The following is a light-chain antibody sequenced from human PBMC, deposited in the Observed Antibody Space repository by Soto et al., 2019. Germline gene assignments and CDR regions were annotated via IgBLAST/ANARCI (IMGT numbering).Light chain of an antibody. Sequence: QSALTQPASVSGSPGQSITISCTGTSSDVGGYNYVSWYQQHPGKVPKLMIYDVSIRPSGVSNRFSGSKSGNTASLTISGLQAEDEADYYCSSYTSSSTVIFGGGTQLTVL. CDR1: SSDVGGYNY. CDR2: DVS. CDR3: SSYTSSSTVI. J-gene: IGLJ2*01. V-gene: IGLV2-14*03.